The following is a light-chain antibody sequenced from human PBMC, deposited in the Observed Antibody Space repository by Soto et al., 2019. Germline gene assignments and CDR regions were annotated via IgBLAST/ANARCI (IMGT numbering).Light chain of an antibody. CDR2: STN. CDR1: SGSVSTSYY. CDR3: VLYMGSGIWV. Sequence: QTVVTQAPSFSVSPGGTVTLTCGLSSGSVSTSYYPSWYQQTPGQAPRTLIYSTNTRSSGVPDRFSGSILGNKAALPITGAQADDESDYYCVLYMGSGIWVFGGGTKLTVL. V-gene: IGLV8-61*01. J-gene: IGLJ3*02.